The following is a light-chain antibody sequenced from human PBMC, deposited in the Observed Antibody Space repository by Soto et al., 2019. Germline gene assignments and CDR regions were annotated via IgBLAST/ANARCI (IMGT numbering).Light chain of an antibody. Sequence: DIQMTQSPSTLSASVGDRVTITCRASHFISNWLAWYQQKAGKAPNLLIYKASTLVSGVPSRFSGSGSGTDLTLTISSLQSEDSATYYCQPEGTFLTFGGGTKVEIK. CDR2: KAS. V-gene: IGKV1-5*03. J-gene: IGKJ4*01. CDR3: QPEGTFLT. CDR1: HFISNW.